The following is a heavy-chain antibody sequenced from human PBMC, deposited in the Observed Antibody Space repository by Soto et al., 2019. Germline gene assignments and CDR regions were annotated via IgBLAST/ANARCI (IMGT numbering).Heavy chain of an antibody. CDR2: IKSKTDGGTT. J-gene: IGHJ6*02. CDR1: GFTFSNAW. D-gene: IGHD6-13*01. CDR3: TTQGSSWYVDYYYGMDV. Sequence: EVQLVESGGGLVKPGGSLRLSCAASGFTFSNAWMNWVRQAPGKGLEWVGRIKSKTDGGTTDYAAPVKGRFTISRDDSKNTLYLQMNSLKTEDTAVYYCTTQGSSWYVDYYYGMDVWGQGTTVTVSS. V-gene: IGHV3-15*07.